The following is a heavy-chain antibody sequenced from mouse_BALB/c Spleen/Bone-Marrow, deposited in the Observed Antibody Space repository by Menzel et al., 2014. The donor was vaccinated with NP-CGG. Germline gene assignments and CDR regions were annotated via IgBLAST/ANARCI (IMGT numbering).Heavy chain of an antibody. J-gene: IGHJ3*01. D-gene: IGHD2-2*01. CDR1: GYTFTYYT. CDR3: AREVYGSWFAC. CDR2: INPNSDYT. V-gene: IGHV1-4*01. Sequence: VQLQQSGAELARPGASVKMSCKASGYTFTYYTMYWVKQRPGQGLEWIGYINPNSDYTNYNQKFKDKATLTADKSSSTAYMQLSSLTSEDSAVYYCAREVYGSWFACWGRGTLVTVSA.